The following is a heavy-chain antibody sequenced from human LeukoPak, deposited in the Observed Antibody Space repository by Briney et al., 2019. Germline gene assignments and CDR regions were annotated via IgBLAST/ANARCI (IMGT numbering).Heavy chain of an antibody. CDR3: AKPGEELPFDY. CDR2: IPYDGSNK. J-gene: IGHJ4*02. Sequence: PGGSLRLSCAASGFTFSSYGMHWVRQAPGKGLEWVAVIPYDGSNKYYADSVKGRFTISRDNSKNTLYLQMNSLRAEDTAVYYCAKPGEELPFDYWGQGTLVTVSS. D-gene: IGHD1-26*01. V-gene: IGHV3-30*18. CDR1: GFTFSSYG.